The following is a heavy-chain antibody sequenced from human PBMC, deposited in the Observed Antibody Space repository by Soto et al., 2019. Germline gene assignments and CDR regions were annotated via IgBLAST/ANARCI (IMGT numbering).Heavy chain of an antibody. J-gene: IGHJ4*02. Sequence: VPLLESGGGLVQPGGSLRLSCAASEFTFSNYVMSWVRQAPGKGLEWVSAISGSGGVSTYYADSVKGRFTISRDNSKNTLFLQMSSLRAEDTAVYYCSKLVGATVVSDYWGQGTLVIVSS. V-gene: IGHV3-23*01. D-gene: IGHD1-26*01. CDR2: ISGSGGVST. CDR1: EFTFSNYV. CDR3: SKLVGATVVSDY.